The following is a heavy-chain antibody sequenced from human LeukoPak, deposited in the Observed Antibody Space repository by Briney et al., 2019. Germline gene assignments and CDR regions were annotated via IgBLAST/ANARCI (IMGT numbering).Heavy chain of an antibody. CDR3: ARAKGSYYYGMDV. V-gene: IGHV3-21*01. CDR1: GFTFSRNS. Sequence: GGSLRLSCAASGFTFSRNSMNWVRQAPGKGLEWVSSISGSSNYIYYADSVKGRFTTPRDNAKNSLYLQMNSLRAEDTAVYYCARAKGSYYYGMDVWGQGTTVTVSS. CDR2: ISGSSNYI. J-gene: IGHJ6*02.